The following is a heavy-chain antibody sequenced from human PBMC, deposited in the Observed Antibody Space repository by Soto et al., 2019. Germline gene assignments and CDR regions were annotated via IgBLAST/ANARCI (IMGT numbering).Heavy chain of an antibody. V-gene: IGHV1-2*02. J-gene: IGHJ4*02. CDR2: INPHSGDT. CDR3: ARGYSTGWYSSVFFDY. D-gene: IGHD6-19*01. CDR1: GDTFTGYY. Sequence: QVQLVQSGAEVKNPGASVKVSCKTSGDTFTGYYMHCVRQAPGQGLEWMGWINPHSGDTDYAQTFQGRVTMTRDTSISTAYMELSRLRSNDTAFYYCARGYSTGWYSSVFFDYWGQGTLVTVSS.